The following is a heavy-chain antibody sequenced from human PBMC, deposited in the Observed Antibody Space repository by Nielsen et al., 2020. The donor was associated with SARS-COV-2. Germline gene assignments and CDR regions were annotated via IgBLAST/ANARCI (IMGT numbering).Heavy chain of an antibody. CDR2: FYPGESET. CDR3: ASAPILASGPEN. D-gene: IGHD5-24*01. V-gene: IGHV5-51*01. J-gene: IGHJ4*02. CDR1: GYTFTTQW. Sequence: KVSCKGSGYTFTTQWIAWVRQMPGNGMEWMGIFYPGESETRHSPSLQGRVTISADKSISTAYLHWSSLEASDTAVYFCASAPILASGPENWGQGTLVTVSS.